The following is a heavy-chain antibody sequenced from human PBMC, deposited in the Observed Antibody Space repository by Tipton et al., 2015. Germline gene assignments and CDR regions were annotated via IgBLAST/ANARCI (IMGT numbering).Heavy chain of an antibody. J-gene: IGHJ4*02. CDR3: AREGDGSYVN. Sequence: SLRLSCAASGFNVSANYMSWVRQAPGKGLEWVSVIYSGGSRYYADSVKGRFTISRDNSKNTLYLQMNSLRAEDTAVYYCAREGDGSYVNWGQGTLVTVSS. D-gene: IGHD1-26*01. CDR2: IYSGGSR. CDR1: GFNVSANY. V-gene: IGHV3-53*01.